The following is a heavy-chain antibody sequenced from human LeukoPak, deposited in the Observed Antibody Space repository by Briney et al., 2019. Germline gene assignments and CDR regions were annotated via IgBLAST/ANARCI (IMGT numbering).Heavy chain of an antibody. J-gene: IGHJ4*02. CDR3: ARVFPHGYSDY. CDR1: GGSISNYY. Sequence: SETLSLTCTVSGGSISNYYWSWIRQPPGKGLEWIGYIYYSGSTEYNPSLKSRATISVDTSKNQFSLKLSSVTAADTAVYYCARVFPHGYSDYWGQGTLVTVSA. D-gene: IGHD2-8*01. V-gene: IGHV4-59*01. CDR2: IYYSGST.